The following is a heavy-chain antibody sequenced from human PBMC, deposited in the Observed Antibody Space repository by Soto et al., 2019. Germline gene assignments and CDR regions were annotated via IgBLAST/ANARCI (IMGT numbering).Heavy chain of an antibody. J-gene: IGHJ5*02. D-gene: IGHD2-2*01. CDR1: GYTFTGYY. CDR2: INPNSGGT. V-gene: IGHV1-2*04. Sequence: ASVKVSCKASGYTFTGYYMHWVRQAPGQGLEWMGWINPNSGGTNYAQKFQGWVTMTRDTSISTAYMELSRLRSDDTAVYYCARVDCISTSCYRTTTRFDPCGQGTLVTVSS. CDR3: ARVDCISTSCYRTTTRFDP.